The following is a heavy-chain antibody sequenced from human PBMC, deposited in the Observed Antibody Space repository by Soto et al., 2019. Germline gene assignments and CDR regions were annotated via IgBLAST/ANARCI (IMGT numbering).Heavy chain of an antibody. CDR2: IIPIFGTA. CDR1: GGTFSSYA. J-gene: IGHJ4*02. D-gene: IGHD5-18*01. Sequence: SVKVSCKASGGTFSSYAISWVRQAPGQGLEWMGGIIPIFGTANYAQKFQGRVTITTDESTSTAYMELSSLRSEDTAVYYCASGPASYGTLFDYWGQGTLVTVSS. CDR3: ASGPASYGTLFDY. V-gene: IGHV1-69*05.